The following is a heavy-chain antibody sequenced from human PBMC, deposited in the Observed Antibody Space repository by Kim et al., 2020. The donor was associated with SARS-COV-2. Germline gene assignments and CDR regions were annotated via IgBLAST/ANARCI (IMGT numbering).Heavy chain of an antibody. CDR3: AKDSSSTYGGYAFDV. Sequence: ADSVRGRFTGSRDNSKNTFHLQMDSLKAADTARYYCAKDSSSTYGGYAFDVWGQGTMVTVSS. V-gene: IGHV3-23*05. J-gene: IGHJ3*01. D-gene: IGHD4-4*01.